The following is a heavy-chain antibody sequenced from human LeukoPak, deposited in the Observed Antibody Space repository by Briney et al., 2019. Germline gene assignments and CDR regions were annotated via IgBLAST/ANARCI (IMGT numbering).Heavy chain of an antibody. CDR1: GGSISSYY. Sequence: SETLSLTCTVSGGSISSYYWSWIRQPPGKGLEWIGYIYFTGSTNYNPSLKSRVTISVDTSKNQFSLKLRSVTAADTAVYYCARSVRDIVMWYYFDYWGQGTLVTVSS. D-gene: IGHD2-15*01. V-gene: IGHV4-59*01. CDR3: ARSVRDIVMWYYFDY. CDR2: IYFTGST. J-gene: IGHJ4*02.